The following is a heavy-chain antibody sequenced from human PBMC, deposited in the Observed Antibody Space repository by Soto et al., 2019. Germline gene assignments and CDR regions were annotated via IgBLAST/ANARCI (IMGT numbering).Heavy chain of an antibody. J-gene: IGHJ6*02. D-gene: IGHD6-13*01. CDR1: GFTFSSYW. CDR2: IKQDGSEK. Sequence: LSCAASGFTFSSYWMSWVRQAPGKGLEWVANIKQDGSEKYYVDSVKGRFTISRDNAKNSLYLQMSSLRAEDTAVYYCARRDSSSWYFYYYYGMDVWGQGTTVTVSS. V-gene: IGHV3-7*01. CDR3: ARRDSSSWYFYYYYGMDV.